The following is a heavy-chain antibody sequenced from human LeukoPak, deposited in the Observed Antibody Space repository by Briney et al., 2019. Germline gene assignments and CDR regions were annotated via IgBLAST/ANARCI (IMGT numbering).Heavy chain of an antibody. CDR3: ARIPRVVPAANYYYGMDV. CDR2: IVWDDDK. D-gene: IGHD2-2*01. CDR1: GFSLSTSGMC. V-gene: IGHV2-70*11. Sequence: SGPTLVNPTQTLTLTCTFSGFSLSTSGMCVSWIRQPPGKALEWLARIVWDDDKYYSTSLKTRLTISKDTSKNQVVLTMTNMDPVDTATYYCARIPRVVPAANYYYGMDVWGQGTTVTVSS. J-gene: IGHJ6*02.